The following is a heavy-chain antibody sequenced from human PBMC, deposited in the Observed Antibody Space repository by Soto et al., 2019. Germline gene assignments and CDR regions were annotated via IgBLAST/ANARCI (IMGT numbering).Heavy chain of an antibody. CDR2: IYPSVSS. D-gene: IGHD1-1*01. CDR1: GFAISRGYY. Sequence: SETLSLTCNVSGFAISRGYYWSWVRQPPGKGLEWIGSIYPSVSSYHNPSLESRLTLSIDTSKNQFTLKLASVTAADTALYYCAREKVGTTFFDNWGQGTQVTV. J-gene: IGHJ4*02. V-gene: IGHV4-38-2*02. CDR3: AREKVGTTFFDN.